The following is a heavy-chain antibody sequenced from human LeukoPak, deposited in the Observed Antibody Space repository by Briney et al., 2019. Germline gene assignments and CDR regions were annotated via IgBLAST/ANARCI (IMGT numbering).Heavy chain of an antibody. CDR3: ARAYDFWSGYPSY. CDR1: GFTFSSYS. D-gene: IGHD3-3*01. V-gene: IGHV3-21*01. J-gene: IGHJ4*02. Sequence: PGGSLRLSCAASGFTFSSYSMNWVRQAPGKGLEWVSSISSSSSYIYYADSVKGRFTISRDNANNSLYLQMNSLRAEDTAVYYCARAYDFWSGYPSYWGQGTLVTVSS. CDR2: ISSSSSYI.